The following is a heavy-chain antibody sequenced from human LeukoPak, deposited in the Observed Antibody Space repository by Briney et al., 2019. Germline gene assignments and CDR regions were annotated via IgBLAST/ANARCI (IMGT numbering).Heavy chain of an antibody. Sequence: GESLQISCKGSGYIFTSYWIGWVRPLPGKGLEWMGIIYPGDSDTRYSPSFQGQVTISADKSISTAYLQWSSLKASDTAMYYCARLDSGWFDPWGQGTLVTVSS. D-gene: IGHD3-9*01. J-gene: IGHJ5*02. CDR1: GYIFTSYW. V-gene: IGHV5-51*01. CDR3: ARLDSGWFDP. CDR2: IYPGDSDT.